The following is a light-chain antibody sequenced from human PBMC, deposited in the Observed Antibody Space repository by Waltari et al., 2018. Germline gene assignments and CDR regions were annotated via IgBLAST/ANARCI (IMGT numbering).Light chain of an antibody. CDR3: QQYNNFPWT. CDR1: QSISSW. J-gene: IGKJ1*01. Sequence: DIQMTQSPSPLSASFGDRVTITCRSSQSISSWLAWYQQKPGKAPKLLIYKASSLESGVPSRFSGSGSGTEFTLTINSLQPDDLANYYCQQYNNFPWTFGQGTKVEIK. CDR2: KAS. V-gene: IGKV1-5*03.